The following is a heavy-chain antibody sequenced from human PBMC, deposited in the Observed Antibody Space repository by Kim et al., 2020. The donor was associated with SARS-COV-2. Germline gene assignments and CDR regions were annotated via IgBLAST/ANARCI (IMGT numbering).Heavy chain of an antibody. Sequence: NTNYAQNLQGRGTMTTDTSTSTAYMELRSLRSDDTAVYYCAILGATVFDYWGQGTLVTVSS. CDR2: NT. CDR3: AILGATVFDY. D-gene: IGHD1-26*01. J-gene: IGHJ4*02. V-gene: IGHV1-18*01.